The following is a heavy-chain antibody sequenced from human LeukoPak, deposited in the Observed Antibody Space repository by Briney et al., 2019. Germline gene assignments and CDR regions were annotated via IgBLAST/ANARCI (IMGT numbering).Heavy chain of an antibody. CDR2: ISAYNGNA. V-gene: IGHV1-18*01. Sequence: GASVKVSCKASGYTFTSYGISWVRQAPGQGLEWMGWISAYNGNANYAQKLQGRVTMTTDTSTSTAYMELRSLRSDDTVVYYCARNGIAVAGILVRLFDYWGQGTLVTVSS. D-gene: IGHD6-19*01. CDR1: GYTFTSYG. CDR3: ARNGIAVAGILVRLFDY. J-gene: IGHJ4*02.